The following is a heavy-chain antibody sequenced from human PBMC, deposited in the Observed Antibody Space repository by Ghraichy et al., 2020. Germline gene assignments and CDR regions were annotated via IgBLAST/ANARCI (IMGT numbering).Heavy chain of an antibody. D-gene: IGHD2-15*01. V-gene: IGHV3-33*01. Sequence: LSLTCAASGFTFSSYGMHWVRQAPGKGLEWVAVIWYDGSNKYYGDSVKGRFTISRDNSKNTLYLQMNNLRAEDTAVYYCARVYCSGGICYYPPIEKPSYYYYGMDVWGQGTTVTVSS. J-gene: IGHJ6*02. CDR1: GFTFSSYG. CDR2: IWYDGSNK. CDR3: ARVYCSGGICYYPPIEKPSYYYYGMDV.